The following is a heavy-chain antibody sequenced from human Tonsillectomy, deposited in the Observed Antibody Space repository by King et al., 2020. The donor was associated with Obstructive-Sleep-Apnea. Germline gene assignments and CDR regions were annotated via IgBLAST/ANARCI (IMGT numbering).Heavy chain of an antibody. CDR1: GFTFSSYA. Sequence: VQLVESGGGVVQPGRSLRLSCAASGFTFSSYAMHWVRQAPGKGLEWWAVISYDGSNKYYADSVKGRFTISRDNSKNTLYLQMNSLRAEDTAVYYCAKIVVSLDGVDYWGQGTLVTVSS. CDR2: ISYDGSNK. D-gene: IGHD3-22*01. CDR3: AKIVVSLDGVDY. J-gene: IGHJ4*02. V-gene: IGHV3-30*04.